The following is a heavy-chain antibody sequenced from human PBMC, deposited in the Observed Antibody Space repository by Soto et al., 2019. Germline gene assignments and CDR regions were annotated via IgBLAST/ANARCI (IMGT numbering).Heavy chain of an antibody. V-gene: IGHV1-69*13. J-gene: IGHJ6*02. CDR1: GGTFSSYA. CDR3: ASSIVVVPAPEDHYYYGMDV. CDR2: IIPIFGTA. D-gene: IGHD2-2*01. Sequence: ASVKVSCKASGGTFSSYAISWVRQAPGQGLEWMGGIIPIFGTANYAQKFQGRVTSTADESTSTAYMELSSLRSEDTAVYYCASSIVVVPAPEDHYYYGMDVWGQGTTVTVSS.